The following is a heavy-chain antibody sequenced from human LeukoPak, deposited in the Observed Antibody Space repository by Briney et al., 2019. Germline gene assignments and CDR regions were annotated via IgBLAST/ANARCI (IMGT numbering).Heavy chain of an antibody. Sequence: SETLSLTCTVSGGSISSSSYYWGWIRQPPGKGLEWIGSIYYSGSTYYNPSLKSRVTISVDTSKNQFSLKLSSVTAADTAVCYCARFPGGYSGYDKGYWGQGTLVTVSS. CDR2: IYYSGST. D-gene: IGHD5-12*01. V-gene: IGHV4-39*07. J-gene: IGHJ4*02. CDR3: ARFPGGYSGYDKGY. CDR1: GGSISSSSYY.